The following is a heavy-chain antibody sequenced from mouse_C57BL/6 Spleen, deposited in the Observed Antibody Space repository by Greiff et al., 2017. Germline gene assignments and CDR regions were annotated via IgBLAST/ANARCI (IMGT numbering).Heavy chain of an antibody. D-gene: IGHD1-1*01. CDR2: IDPSGSET. V-gene: IGHV1-52*01. J-gene: IGHJ4*01. CDR3: ARTTTGGAMDY. Sequence: QVQLQQPGAELVRPGSSVKLSCKASGYTFTSYWMHWVKQRPIQGLEWIGNIDPSGSETHYNQKFKDKATLTVDKSSSTAYMQLSSLTSEDSAVYYCARTTTGGAMDYWGQGTSVTVSS. CDR1: GYTFTSYW.